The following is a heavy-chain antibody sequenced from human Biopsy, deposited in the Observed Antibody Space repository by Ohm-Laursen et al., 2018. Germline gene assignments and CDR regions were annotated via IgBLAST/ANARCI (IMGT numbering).Heavy chain of an antibody. J-gene: IGHJ4*02. CDR3: ARNTGWYGDLYYFDY. V-gene: IGHV1-46*01. CDR2: INPSGSTT. CDR1: GYSFTSYY. Sequence: GSVKVSCKAPGYSFTSYYMHWVRQAPGQGLEWMGMINPSGSTTSYPQIFQGRVTMTRDTSKSTVYMELSSLRSADTAVYFCARNTGWYGDLYYFDYWGQGTLVTVSS. D-gene: IGHD6-19*01.